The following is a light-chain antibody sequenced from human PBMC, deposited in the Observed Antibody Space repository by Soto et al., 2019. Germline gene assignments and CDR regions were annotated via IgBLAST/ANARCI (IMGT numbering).Light chain of an antibody. CDR1: QSVSSTY. Sequence: EIVLTQSPGTLSLSPGERATLSCRASQSVSSTYLAWYQQKPGQAPRLLIYHASTRATGIPDRFSGSGSGTDFTLTISRLEPEDFAVYYCQQFSSPPFFPFGQGTKVEIK. V-gene: IGKV3-20*01. CDR3: QQFSSPPFFP. CDR2: HAS. J-gene: IGKJ2*01.